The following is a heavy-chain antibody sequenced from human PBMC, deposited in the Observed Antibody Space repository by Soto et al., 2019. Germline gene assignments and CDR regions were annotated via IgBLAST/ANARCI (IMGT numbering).Heavy chain of an antibody. J-gene: IGHJ6*02. Sequence: QVQLQESGPGLVKPSQTLSLTCTVSGGSISSGGYYWTWIRQHPGKGLEWIGYNYYSGITYYNPSLKSRVTLSLATSKTQFALKLSSVTAADTAVYYCARGASIAGLYYGMDVWGQGTTVTVSS. CDR3: ARGASIAGLYYGMDV. CDR2: NYYSGIT. D-gene: IGHD6-6*01. CDR1: GGSISSGGYY. V-gene: IGHV4-31*03.